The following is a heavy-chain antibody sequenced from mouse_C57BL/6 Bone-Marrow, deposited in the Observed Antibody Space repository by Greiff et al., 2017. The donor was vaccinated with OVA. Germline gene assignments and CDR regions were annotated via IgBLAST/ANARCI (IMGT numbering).Heavy chain of an antibody. CDR1: GFNIKNTY. J-gene: IGHJ1*03. D-gene: IGHD1-1*01. V-gene: IGHV14-3*01. CDR2: IDPANGNT. Sequence: EVKLVESVAELVRPGASVKLSCTASGFNIKNTYMHWVKQRPEQGLEWIGRIDPANGNTKYAPKFQGKATITADTSSNTAYLQLSSLTSEDTAIYYCARSPYYYGSSHGYFDVWGTGTTVTVSS. CDR3: ARSPYYYGSSHGYFDV.